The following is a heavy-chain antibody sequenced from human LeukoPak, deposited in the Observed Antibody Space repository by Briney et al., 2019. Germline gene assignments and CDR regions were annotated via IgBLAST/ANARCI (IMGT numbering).Heavy chain of an antibody. CDR1: GYTFNSND. V-gene: IGHV1-8*01. Sequence: ASVKVSCKASGYTFNSNDINWVRQATGQGLEWMGWMNPNSGNTGYAQRFQGRVTMTRSTSISTAYMELSSLRSDDTAVYYCARAGGYGDYSIYYYGMDVWGQGTTVTVSS. J-gene: IGHJ6*02. CDR2: MNPNSGNT. D-gene: IGHD4-17*01. CDR3: ARAGGYGDYSIYYYGMDV.